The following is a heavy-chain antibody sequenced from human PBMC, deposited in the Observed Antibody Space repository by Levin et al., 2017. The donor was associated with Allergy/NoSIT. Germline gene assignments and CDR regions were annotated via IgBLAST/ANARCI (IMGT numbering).Heavy chain of an antibody. Sequence: KISCKASGGTFRKYAISWVRQAPGQGLEWMGGIIPIFGIANFAQKFQGRVTITADESTSTAYMELSGLRSEDTAVYYCARTPITDYGDYYYGMDVWGQGTTVTVSS. V-gene: IGHV1-69*01. CDR2: IIPIFGIA. CDR3: ARTPITDYGDYYYGMDV. J-gene: IGHJ6*02. CDR1: GGTFRKYA. D-gene: IGHD4-17*01.